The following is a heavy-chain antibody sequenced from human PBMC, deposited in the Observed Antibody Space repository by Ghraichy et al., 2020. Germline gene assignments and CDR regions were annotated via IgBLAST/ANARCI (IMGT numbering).Heavy chain of an antibody. Sequence: GGSLRLSCAASGFTFNNYAMSWVRQAPGKGLEWVSAISSSGGSTYYADSVKGRFTISRDNSKSTLSLQMSSLRDEDTALYYCAKGVGTTGKRPLDYWGQGTLVTVSS. CDR2: ISSSGGST. V-gene: IGHV3-23*01. CDR1: GFTFNNYA. CDR3: AKGVGTTGKRPLDY. D-gene: IGHD1-1*01. J-gene: IGHJ4*02.